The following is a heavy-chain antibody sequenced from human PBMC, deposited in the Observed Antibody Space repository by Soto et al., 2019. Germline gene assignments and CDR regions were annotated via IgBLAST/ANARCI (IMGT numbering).Heavy chain of an antibody. CDR2: ISGSGGST. CDR3: AKPEGLWFGRGEDY. D-gene: IGHD3-10*01. V-gene: IGHV3-23*01. J-gene: IGHJ4*02. Sequence: EVQLLESGGGLVQPGGSLRLSCAASGFTFSSYAMTWVRQAPGKGLEWVSTISGSGGSTYYADSVKGRFTISRDNSKNTLYLQMNSLRAEDTAVYYCAKPEGLWFGRGEDYWGQGTLVTVSS. CDR1: GFTFSSYA.